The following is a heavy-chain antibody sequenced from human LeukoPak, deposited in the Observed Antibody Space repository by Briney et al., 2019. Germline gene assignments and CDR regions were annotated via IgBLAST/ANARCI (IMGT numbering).Heavy chain of an antibody. V-gene: IGHV5-51*01. J-gene: IGHJ4*02. CDR3: ATTNTYGSGRHFDS. CDR1: GYSFADYW. Sequence: GESLKISCVGSGYSFADYWIGWVRQMPGKGLECVGIIYPGDSDTIYSPSFQGQVTISADKSISTAYLQWSSLKASDTAMYYCATTNTYGSGRHFDSWGQGTLITVSS. D-gene: IGHD3-10*01. CDR2: IYPGDSDT.